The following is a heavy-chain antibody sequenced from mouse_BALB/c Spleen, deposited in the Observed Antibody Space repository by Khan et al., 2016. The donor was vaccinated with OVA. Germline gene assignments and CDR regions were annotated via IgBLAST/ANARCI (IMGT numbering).Heavy chain of an antibody. CDR1: GYTFTDYD. V-gene: IGHV1-77*01. D-gene: IGHD2-1*01. J-gene: IGHJ4*01. CDR3: AKIFYGNSYAMDY. Sequence: QVQLKESRPELVKPGASVKMSCKTSGYTFTDYDIRWVKQRTGQGLEWIGEIYPGSGSTYYNEKFKGKATLTADKSSNTAYMQLSSLTSEDSAVYFCAKIFYGNSYAMDYWGQGTAVTVSS. CDR2: IYPGSGST.